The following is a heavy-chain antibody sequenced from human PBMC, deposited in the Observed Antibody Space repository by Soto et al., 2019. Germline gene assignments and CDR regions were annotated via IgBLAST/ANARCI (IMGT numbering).Heavy chain of an antibody. D-gene: IGHD6-19*01. CDR1: GFTFSSYS. J-gene: IGHJ6*02. Sequence: GGSLRLSCAASGFTFSSYSMNWVRQAPGKGLEWVSSISSSSSYIYYADSVKGRFTISRDNAKNSLYLQMNSLRAEDTAVYYCASFLGRIAVAGTDYYYYGMDVWGQGTTVTVSS. CDR2: ISSSSSYI. V-gene: IGHV3-21*01. CDR3: ASFLGRIAVAGTDYYYYGMDV.